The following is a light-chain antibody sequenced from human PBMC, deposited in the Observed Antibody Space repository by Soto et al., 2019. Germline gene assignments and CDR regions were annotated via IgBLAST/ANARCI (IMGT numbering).Light chain of an antibody. Sequence: EVVMTQSPVNLSVSPGERATLSCRASQSVSTHLAWYQQKPGQAPKLLIYAASTRVTGISARFSGSGSGTDFTLTISRLEPEDFAVYYCQQYGSSPWPFGQGTKVEIK. CDR1: QSVSTH. V-gene: IGKV3-20*01. CDR2: AAS. J-gene: IGKJ1*01. CDR3: QQYGSSPWP.